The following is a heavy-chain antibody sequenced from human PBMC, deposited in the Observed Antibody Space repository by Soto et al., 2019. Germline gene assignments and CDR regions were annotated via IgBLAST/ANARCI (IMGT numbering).Heavy chain of an antibody. CDR1: GGSISSGGYY. D-gene: IGHD3-22*01. J-gene: IGHJ4*02. CDR2: IYYSGST. CDR3: ARGTTVYYYDSSGYYDF. Sequence: QVQLQESGPGLVKPSQTLSLTCTVSGGSISSGGYYWSWIRQHPGKGLEWIGYIYYSGSTYYNPSLKSLVTISVDTSKNQFSLKLSSVTAADTAVYYCARGTTVYYYDSSGYYDFRGQGTLVTVSS. V-gene: IGHV4-31*01.